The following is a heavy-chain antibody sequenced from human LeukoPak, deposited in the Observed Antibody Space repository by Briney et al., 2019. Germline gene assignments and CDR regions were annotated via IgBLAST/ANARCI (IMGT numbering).Heavy chain of an antibody. D-gene: IGHD3-10*01. CDR2: ISAYNGNT. V-gene: IGHV1-18*01. CDR3: ARVGNYYGSGSPDY. CDR1: GYTFTSYG. Sequence: ASVKVSCKASGYTFTSYGISWVRQAPGQGLEWMGWISAYNGNTNYAQKLQGRVTMTPDTSTSTAYMELRSLRSDDTAVYYCARVGNYYGSGSPDYWGQGTLVTVSS. J-gene: IGHJ4*02.